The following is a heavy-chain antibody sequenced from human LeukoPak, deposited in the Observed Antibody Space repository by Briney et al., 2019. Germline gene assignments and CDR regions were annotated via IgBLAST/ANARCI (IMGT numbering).Heavy chain of an antibody. V-gene: IGHV4-34*01. CDR3: ARGIRELKY. J-gene: IGHJ4*02. D-gene: IGHD1-7*01. CDR2: INHSGST. CDR1: GGSFSGYY. Sequence: PSETLSLTCAVYGGSFSGYYWSWIRQPPGKGLEWIGEINHSGSTNYNPSLKSRVTISVDTSKNQFSLKLSSVTAADTAVYYCARGIRELKYWGQGTLVTVSS.